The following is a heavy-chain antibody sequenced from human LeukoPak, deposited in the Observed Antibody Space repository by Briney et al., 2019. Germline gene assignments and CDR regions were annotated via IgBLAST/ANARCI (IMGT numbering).Heavy chain of an antibody. Sequence: PGGSLRLSCVVSGITFSSYEMNWVRQAPGKGLEWVSYISTSGSTIYYADSVKGRFTISRDNSKNTLYLQMNSLRAEDTAVFYCAKENRWEWGQGTLVTVSS. CDR1: GITFSSYE. J-gene: IGHJ4*02. D-gene: IGHD1-14*01. CDR2: ISTSGSTI. CDR3: AKENRWE. V-gene: IGHV3-48*03.